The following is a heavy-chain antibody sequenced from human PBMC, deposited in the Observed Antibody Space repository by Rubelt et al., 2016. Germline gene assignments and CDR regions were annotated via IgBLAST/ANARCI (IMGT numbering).Heavy chain of an antibody. V-gene: IGHV1-18*01. J-gene: IGHJ5*02. Sequence: GISWVRQAPGQGLEWMGWISAYNGNTNYAQKLQGRVTMTTDTSTGTAYMELRSLRSDDTAVYYCARGSSYSSSWYWFDPWGQGTLVTVSS. CDR1: G. D-gene: IGHD6-13*01. CDR2: ISAYNGNT. CDR3: ARGSSYSSSWYWFDP.